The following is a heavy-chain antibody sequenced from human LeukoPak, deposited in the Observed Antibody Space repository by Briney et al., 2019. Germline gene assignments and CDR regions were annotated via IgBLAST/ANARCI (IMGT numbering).Heavy chain of an antibody. CDR1: GFTFSSYA. Sequence: GGSLRLSCAASGFTFSSYAMSWVRQAPGKGLEWVSAISGSGGSTYYADSVKGRFTISRDNSKNTLYLQMNSLRAEDTAVYYCASIGYSAEYFQHWGQGTLVTVSS. CDR3: ASIGYSAEYFQH. J-gene: IGHJ1*01. CDR2: ISGSGGST. V-gene: IGHV3-23*01. D-gene: IGHD5-12*01.